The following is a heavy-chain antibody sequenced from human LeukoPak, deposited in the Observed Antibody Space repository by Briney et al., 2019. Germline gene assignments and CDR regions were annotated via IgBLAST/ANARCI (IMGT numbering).Heavy chain of an antibody. CDR3: ARDHNYAFDN. CDR2: IGISSGNT. CDR1: GFTFSSYS. Sequence: GGSLRLSCAASGFTFSSYSMNWVRQAPGKGLEWISYIGISSGNTKYAHSVKGRFTISADNARNSLYLQMNSLRVEDTAVYYCARDHNYAFDNWGQGTLVSVFS. D-gene: IGHD1-1*01. J-gene: IGHJ4*02. V-gene: IGHV3-48*04.